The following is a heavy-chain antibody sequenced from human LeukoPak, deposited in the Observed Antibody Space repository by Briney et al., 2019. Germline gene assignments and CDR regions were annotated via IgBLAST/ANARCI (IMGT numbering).Heavy chain of an antibody. CDR2: IKQDGSQK. Sequence: GGSLRLSCAASGFIFNNYWMTWVRQAPGKGLEWVANIKQDGSQKYYVGSVKGRFTISRDNARNSLFLQMNSLRAEDTAVYYCAGIGYSSSSLDYWGQGTPLVTVSS. J-gene: IGHJ4*02. CDR1: GFIFNNYW. D-gene: IGHD6-6*01. V-gene: IGHV3-7*01. CDR3: AGIGYSSSSLDY.